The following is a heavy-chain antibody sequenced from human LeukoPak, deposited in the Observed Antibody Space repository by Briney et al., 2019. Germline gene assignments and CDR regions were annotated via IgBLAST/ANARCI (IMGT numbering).Heavy chain of an antibody. CDR2: FDPEDGET. V-gene: IGHV1-24*01. CDR1: GYTLTELS. J-gene: IGHJ4*02. D-gene: IGHD1-26*01. Sequence: ASVKVSCKVSGYTLTELSMHWVRQAPGNGLEWMGGFDPEDGETIYAQKFQGRVTMTEDTSTDTAYMELSSLRSEDTAVYYCATETILVGATTGQYFDYWGQGTLVTVSS. CDR3: ATETILVGATTGQYFDY.